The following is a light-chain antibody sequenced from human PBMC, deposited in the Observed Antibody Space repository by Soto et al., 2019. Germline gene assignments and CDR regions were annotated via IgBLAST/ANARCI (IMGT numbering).Light chain of an antibody. CDR1: QAVSSSH. V-gene: IGKV3-15*01. Sequence: EIVLTQSPATLSSFPGDRVTLSCRASQAVSSSHLAWYQHKPGQAPRLLIFGASTRATNIPARFSGSGSGTEFTLTISSLQSEDFAVYYCQQYFYWPPLTFGGGTKVDIK. J-gene: IGKJ4*01. CDR2: GAS. CDR3: QQYFYWPPLT.